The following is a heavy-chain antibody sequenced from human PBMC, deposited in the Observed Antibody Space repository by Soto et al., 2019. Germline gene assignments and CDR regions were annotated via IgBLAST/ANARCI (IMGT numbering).Heavy chain of an antibody. CDR3: ASTRDSGTSYYFDS. CDR2: ICKGGGT. D-gene: IGHD1-26*01. V-gene: IGHV3-53*01. J-gene: IGHJ4*02. Sequence: PGGSLRLSCAASGLTVSSHYMSRVRQGPGKGLEWVSVICKGGGTFYADSGKGRFTISRDNSQNTVFLQMNSLRAEDTAVYYCASTRDSGTSYYFDSWGQGTLVTVSS. CDR1: GLTVSSHY.